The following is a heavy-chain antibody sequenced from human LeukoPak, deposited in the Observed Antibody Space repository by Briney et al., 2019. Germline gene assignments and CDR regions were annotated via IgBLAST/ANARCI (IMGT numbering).Heavy chain of an antibody. CDR3: ARESAP. V-gene: IGHV3-30*04. CDR2: ISYDGSNK. J-gene: IGHJ5*02. CDR1: GFIFSSYA. Sequence: GRSLRLSCAASGFIFSSYAMHWVRQAPGKGLEWVAVISYDGSNKYYADSVKGRFTISRDNSKNTLYLQMNSLRAEDTAVYYCARESAPWGQGALVTVSS.